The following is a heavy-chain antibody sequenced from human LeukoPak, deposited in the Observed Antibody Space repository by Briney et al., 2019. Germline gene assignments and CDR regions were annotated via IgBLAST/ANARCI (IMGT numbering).Heavy chain of an antibody. J-gene: IGHJ4*02. Sequence: PSETLSLTCTVSGGSISGFYWSWIRQPPGKGLECIGYMYYSGSTNYNPSLRSRVTISVDTSKNQFSLQLSSVTAADTAVCYCARLPNTYGATHFDYWGQGTLVTVSS. CDR2: MYYSGST. CDR1: GGSISGFY. D-gene: IGHD1-26*01. CDR3: ARLPNTYGATHFDY. V-gene: IGHV4-59*08.